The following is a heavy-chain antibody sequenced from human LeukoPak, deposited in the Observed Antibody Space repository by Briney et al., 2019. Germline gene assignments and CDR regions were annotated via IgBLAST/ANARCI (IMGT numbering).Heavy chain of an antibody. J-gene: IGHJ4*02. CDR3: VKGRTGTYTLDY. V-gene: IGHV3-30-3*01. CDR1: GFTFSNYA. Sequence: GGSLRLSCAATGFTFSNYAIHWGRQAPGKGLEWVAFISDDGSRQHYADSVKGRFTISRDNSKNTLNLQMNSLRGEDTAVYYCVKGRTGTYTLDYWGQGTLVTVSS. CDR2: ISDDGSRQ. D-gene: IGHD3-10*01.